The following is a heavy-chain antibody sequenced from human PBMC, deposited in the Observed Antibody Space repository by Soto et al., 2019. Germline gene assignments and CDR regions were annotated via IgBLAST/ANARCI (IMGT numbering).Heavy chain of an antibody. CDR2: INPSSGAT. D-gene: IGHD3-16*01. J-gene: IGHJ5*02. Sequence: ASVKVSCKASGYTFTGYFIHWVRLAPGQGLEWVGYINPSSGATKFAPRFQGRVSMTSDTSIRTAYMDLTNLRSDDTAVYFCSRGGGTFFVTLPWGRGTLVPVSS. CDR3: SRGGGTFFVTLP. V-gene: IGHV1-2*02. CDR1: GYTFTGYF.